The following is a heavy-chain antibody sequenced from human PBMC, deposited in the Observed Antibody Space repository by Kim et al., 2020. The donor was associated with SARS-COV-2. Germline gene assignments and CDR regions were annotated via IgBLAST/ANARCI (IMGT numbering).Heavy chain of an antibody. D-gene: IGHD6-19*01. CDR3: AKNPWASSSSCYFDF. V-gene: IGHV3-23*01. CDR2: ISSRGRDI. Sequence: GGSLRLSCVTSGFTFNNFAMTWVRQAPGRGLEWVAAISSRGRDIYSGDSVKGRFTISRDNSQNTVYLQMTSLTDDDTAMYYCAKNPWASSSSCYFDFWGQGTPVTVSS. CDR1: GFTFNNFA. J-gene: IGHJ4*03.